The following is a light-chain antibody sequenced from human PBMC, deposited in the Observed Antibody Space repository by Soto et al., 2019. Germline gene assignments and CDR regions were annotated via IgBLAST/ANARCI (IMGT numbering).Light chain of an antibody. CDR2: KAS. V-gene: IGKV1-5*03. Sequence: DIQMTQSPSSLSASVGDRVTITCRASQSISDWLDWFQQKPGKAPKLLIQKASNLESGVPSRFSGGGSGTEFTLTISSLQPDDFATYYCQQYASSSVTFGQGTNLEI. CDR3: QQYASSSVT. CDR1: QSISDW. J-gene: IGKJ2*01.